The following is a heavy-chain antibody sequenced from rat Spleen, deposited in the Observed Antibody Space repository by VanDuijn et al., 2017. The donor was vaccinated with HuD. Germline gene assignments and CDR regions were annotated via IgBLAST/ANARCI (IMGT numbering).Heavy chain of an antibody. CDR1: GFTFSNYD. Sequence: EVQLVESGGGLVQPGRSMKLSCAASGFTFSNYDMAWVRQAPKKGLEWVASISYEGSSTYYGDSVTGRFTISRDNAKSTLYLQMNSLRSEDTATYYCARLSIDSSYIYVRMDAWGQGASVTVSS. J-gene: IGHJ4*01. V-gene: IGHV5-22*01. CDR2: ISYEGSST. D-gene: IGHD1-2*01. CDR3: ARLSIDSSYIYVRMDA.